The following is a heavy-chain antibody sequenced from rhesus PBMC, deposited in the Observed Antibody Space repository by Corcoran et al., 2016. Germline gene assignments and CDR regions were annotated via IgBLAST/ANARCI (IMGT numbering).Heavy chain of an antibody. Sequence: EVQLVESGGGLVQPGGSLRLSGAASGCTFSDYIMHWVRQGQGKGLEWVGLIRTKGDIYTTGYAEAVKGRFTISRDDSKNTVYLQMSSLKTEDTAVYYCGKHHIDSPDPWGQGVLVTVSS. V-gene: IGHV3-20*01. J-gene: IGHJ4*01. CDR1: GCTFSDYI. CDR2: IRTKGDIYTT. CDR3: GKHHIDSPDP.